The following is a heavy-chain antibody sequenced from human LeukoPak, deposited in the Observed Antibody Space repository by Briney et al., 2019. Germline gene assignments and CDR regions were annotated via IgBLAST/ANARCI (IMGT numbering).Heavy chain of an antibody. V-gene: IGHV4-39*07. CDR3: ARGYCTNGVCYKSFDY. J-gene: IGHJ4*02. CDR2: IYYSGST. Sequence: PSETLSLTCTVSGGSISSSSYYWGWVRQPPGKGLEWIGSIYYSGSTYYNPSLKSRVTISVDTSKNQFSLKLSSVTAADTAVYYCARGYCTNGVCYKSFDYWGQGTLVTVSS. CDR1: GGSISSSSYY. D-gene: IGHD2-8*01.